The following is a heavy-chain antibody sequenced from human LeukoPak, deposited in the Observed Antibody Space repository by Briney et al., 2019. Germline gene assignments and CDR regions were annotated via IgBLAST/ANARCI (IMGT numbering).Heavy chain of an antibody. CDR2: IKPDGSEK. V-gene: IGHV3-7*02. Sequence: GGSLRLSCVVSGFSLSAHWISWVRQAPGKGLEWVADIKPDGSEKYYVDSVKGRFTISRDNAKNTLYLQMNSLRAEDTAVYYCARVIYSGWEGELSDWGQGTLVTVS. J-gene: IGHJ4*02. CDR3: ARVIYSGWEGELSD. D-gene: IGHD6-19*01. CDR1: GFSLSAHW.